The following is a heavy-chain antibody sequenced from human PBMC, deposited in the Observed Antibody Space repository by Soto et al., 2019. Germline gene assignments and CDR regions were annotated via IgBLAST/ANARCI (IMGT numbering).Heavy chain of an antibody. Sequence: SETLSLTCTVSGGSISSYYWSWIRQPPGKGLEWIGYIYYSGSTNYNPSLKSRVTISVDTSKNQFSLKLSSVTAADTAVYYCARVGSYGDYEDFDYWGQGTLVTVSS. CDR2: IYYSGST. J-gene: IGHJ4*02. CDR1: GGSISSYY. D-gene: IGHD4-17*01. CDR3: ARVGSYGDYEDFDY. V-gene: IGHV4-59*01.